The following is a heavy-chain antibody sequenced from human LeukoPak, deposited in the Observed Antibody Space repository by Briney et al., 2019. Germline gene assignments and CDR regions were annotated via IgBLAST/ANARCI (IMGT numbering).Heavy chain of an antibody. J-gene: IGHJ6*03. CDR3: AKSEGSDYYYYMDV. V-gene: IGHV3-23*01. CDR1: GFRFITYE. CDR2: IRGSGGST. Sequence: GGSLRLSCAVSGFRFITYEMSWVRQAPGKGLEWVSGIRGSGGSTYYADSVRGRFTISRDNSKNTLYLQMNSLSGDDTAVYYCAKSEGSDYYYYMDVRGKGTTVTISS.